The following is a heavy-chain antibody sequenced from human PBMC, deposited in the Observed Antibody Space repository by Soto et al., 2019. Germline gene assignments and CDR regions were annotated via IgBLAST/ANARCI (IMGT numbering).Heavy chain of an antibody. CDR2: INANAIDT. D-gene: IGHD2-8*01. CDR1: GFIFGHHV. Sequence: GSLRLSCAASGFIFGHHVITCVRQAPGRALEWVSTINANAIDTHYADSVKGRFTISRDNSKSTLDLQMNSLRAEDTAIYYCVSWVSAHFDFWGPGTLVNVSS. V-gene: IGHV3-23*01. J-gene: IGHJ4*02. CDR3: VSWVSAHFDF.